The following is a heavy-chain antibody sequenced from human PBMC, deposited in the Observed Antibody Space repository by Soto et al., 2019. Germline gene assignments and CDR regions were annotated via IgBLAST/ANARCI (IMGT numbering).Heavy chain of an antibody. D-gene: IGHD3-16*01. V-gene: IGHV3-66*01. Sequence: GGSLRLSCAASGFTVSSNYMSWVRRAPGKGLEWVSVIYSGGSTYYADSVKGRFTISRDNSKNTLYLQMNSLRAEDTAVYYCASTSFERTRPAFFGYAFDIWGQGTMVDVSS. J-gene: IGHJ3*02. CDR3: ASTSFERTRPAFFGYAFDI. CDR2: IYSGGST. CDR1: GFTVSSNY.